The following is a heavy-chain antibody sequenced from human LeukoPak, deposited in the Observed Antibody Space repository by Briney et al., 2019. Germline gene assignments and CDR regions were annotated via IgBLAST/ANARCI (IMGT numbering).Heavy chain of an antibody. V-gene: IGHV3-9*01. CDR2: ISGNSGSI. CDR1: GFTFDDYA. CDR3: AKGAPSTTVTGLVDY. D-gene: IGHD4-11*01. Sequence: PGGSLRLSCAASGFTFDDYAMHWVRQAPGKGLEWVSGISGNSGSIGYADSVKGRFTISRDNAKNSLYLQMNSLRAEDTALYYCAKGAPSTTVTGLVDYWGQGTLVTVSS. J-gene: IGHJ4*02.